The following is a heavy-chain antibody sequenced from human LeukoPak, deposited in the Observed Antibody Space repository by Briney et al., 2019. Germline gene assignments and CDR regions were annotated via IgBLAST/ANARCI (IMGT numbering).Heavy chain of an antibody. CDR1: GFTFNNYR. J-gene: IGHJ4*02. CDR2: IKQDGSET. D-gene: IGHD3-3*01. V-gene: IGHV3-7*01. CDR3: AGDFWGAYRVDYFDY. Sequence: GGSLRLSCAPSGFTFNNYRMSWVRRAPGKGLEWVANIKQDGSETYYVDSVRGRFTISRDNAKNSLYLQMSSLIAEDTAVYYCAGDFWGAYRVDYFDYWGQGTLVTVSS.